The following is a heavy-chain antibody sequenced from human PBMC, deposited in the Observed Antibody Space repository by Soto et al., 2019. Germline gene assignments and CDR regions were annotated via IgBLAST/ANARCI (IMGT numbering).Heavy chain of an antibody. CDR3: ARDQDHTRAFDI. V-gene: IGHV3-21*01. J-gene: IGHJ3*02. CDR1: GFTFSSYS. Sequence: EVQLVESGGGLVKPGGSLRLSCAASGFTFSSYSMNWVRQAPGKGLEWVSSISSSSSYIYYADSVKGRFTISRDNAKNSLYLQMNSLRAEDTAVYYCARDQDHTRAFDIWGQGTMVTVSS. CDR2: ISSSSSYI.